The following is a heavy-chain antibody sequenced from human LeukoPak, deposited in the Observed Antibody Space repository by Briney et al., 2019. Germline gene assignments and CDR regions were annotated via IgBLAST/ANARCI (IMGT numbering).Heavy chain of an antibody. CDR3: ARERQDSSSSVDY. V-gene: IGHV1-2*06. Sequence: ASVKISCKASGYTFTGYYMHWVRQAPGQGLEWMGRINPNSGGTNYAQKFQGRVTMTRDTSISTAYMELSRLRYDDTAVYYCARERQDSSSSVDYWGQGTLVTVSS. CDR2: INPNSGGT. J-gene: IGHJ4*02. D-gene: IGHD6-6*01. CDR1: GYTFTGYY.